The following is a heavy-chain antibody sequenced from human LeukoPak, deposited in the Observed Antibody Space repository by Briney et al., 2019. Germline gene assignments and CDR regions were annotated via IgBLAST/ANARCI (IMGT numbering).Heavy chain of an antibody. CDR3: ARVTSIVVVTATFDAFDI. D-gene: IGHD2-21*02. CDR1: GFTFSDYY. Sequence: PGGSLRLSCAASGFTFSDYYMSWIRQAPGKGLEWVSYISSSSSYTNYADSVKGRFTISRDNAKNSLYLQMNSLRAEDTAVYYCARVTSIVVVTATFDAFDIWGQGTMVTVSS. CDR2: ISSSSSYT. V-gene: IGHV3-11*05. J-gene: IGHJ3*02.